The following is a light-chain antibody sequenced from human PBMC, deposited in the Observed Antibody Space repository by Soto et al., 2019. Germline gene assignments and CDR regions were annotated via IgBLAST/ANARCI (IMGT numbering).Light chain of an antibody. CDR1: SSNIGAGYD. CDR2: GNS. J-gene: IGLJ1*01. Sequence: QSVLTQPPSVSGAPGQRVTISCTGSSSNIGAGYDVHWYQQLPGTAPKLLIYGNSNRPSGVPDRFSGSKSGTSASLAITGLQAEDEADYYCRSYDSSLFVFGTGTRSPS. V-gene: IGLV1-40*01. CDR3: RSYDSSLFV.